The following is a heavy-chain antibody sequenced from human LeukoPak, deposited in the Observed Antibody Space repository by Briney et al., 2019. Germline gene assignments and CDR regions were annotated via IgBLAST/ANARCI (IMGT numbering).Heavy chain of an antibody. CDR2: ITDSGGST. V-gene: IGHV3-23*01. D-gene: IGHD4-23*01. CDR3: ARAVGNSGTDY. J-gene: IGHJ4*02. Sequence: GGSLRLSCAASGFTFSSYAMSWVRQAPGKGLEWVSAITDSGGSTYYADSVKGRFTISRDYSKNTLYLQMNSLRAEDTAVYYCARAVGNSGTDYWGQGTLVTVSS. CDR1: GFTFSSYA.